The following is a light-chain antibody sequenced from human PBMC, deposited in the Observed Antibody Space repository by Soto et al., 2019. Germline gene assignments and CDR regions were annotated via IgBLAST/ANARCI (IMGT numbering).Light chain of an antibody. Sequence: QSVLTQPPSASGTPGQRVTISCSGSSFNIGSNYVYWYQQLPGTAPKLLIYRNNQRPSGVPDRFSGSKSGTSASLAISGLRSKDGAAYYCAAWDDSLSGPWVFGGGTKVTVL. CDR3: AAWDDSLSGPWV. CDR1: SFNIGSNY. V-gene: IGLV1-47*01. J-gene: IGLJ3*02. CDR2: RNN.